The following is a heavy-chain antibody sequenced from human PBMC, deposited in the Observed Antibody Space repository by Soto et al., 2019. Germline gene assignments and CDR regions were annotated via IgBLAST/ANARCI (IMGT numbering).Heavy chain of an antibody. CDR1: GYTFTSYG. D-gene: IGHD2-21*01. J-gene: IGHJ4*02. CDR3: ARKAILWAKGEDY. V-gene: IGHV1-18*01. Sequence: QVQLVQSGAEVKKPGASVKVSCKASGYTFTSYGIRCVRQAPGEGLGWLGWISAYNGHTNYAQKLLGRVTMTTDTTTRTAYMELRSLKSDDTAVYDCARKAILWAKGEDYWGQGTLVTVSS. CDR2: ISAYNGHT.